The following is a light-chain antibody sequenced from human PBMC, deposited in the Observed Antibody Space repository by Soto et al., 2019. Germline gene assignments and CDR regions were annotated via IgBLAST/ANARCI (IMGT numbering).Light chain of an antibody. CDR3: MQGTHWPRT. CDR1: QSLVSSDGNTY. J-gene: IGKJ1*01. Sequence: DVVMTQSPLSLPVTLGQPASISCRSSQSLVSSDGNTYLNWFQQRPGQSPRRLIYKVFNRDSGVPDRFSGSGSGTDFTLKISRVEAEDVGVYYCMQGTHWPRTFGQGTKVEIK. CDR2: KVF. V-gene: IGKV2-30*01.